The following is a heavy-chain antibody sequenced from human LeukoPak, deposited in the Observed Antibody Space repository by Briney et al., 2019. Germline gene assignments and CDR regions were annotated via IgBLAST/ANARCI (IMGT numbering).Heavy chain of an antibody. CDR1: GGSISSYY. D-gene: IGHD3-3*01. Sequence: PSETPSLTCTVSGGSISSYYWSWIRQPPGKGLEWIGYIYYSGSTNYNPSLKSRVTISVDTSKNQFSLKLSSVTAADTAVYYCARAYYDFWSGSIDYFDYWGQGTLVTVSS. CDR3: ARAYYDFWSGSIDYFDY. J-gene: IGHJ4*02. V-gene: IGHV4-59*01. CDR2: IYYSGST.